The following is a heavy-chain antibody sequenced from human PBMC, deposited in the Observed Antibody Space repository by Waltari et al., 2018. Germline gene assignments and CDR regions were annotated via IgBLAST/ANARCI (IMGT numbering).Heavy chain of an antibody. D-gene: IGHD6-13*01. CDR1: GFTFSSYA. Sequence: EVQLLASGGGLVQPGGSLRLSCAASGFTFSSYAMSWVRQAPGKGLEWVSVIYSGGSTYYADSVEGRFTSSRDNSENTLYQQMNSRRAEDTAVYYCAKSSSWTSDYWGQGTLVTVSS. CDR2: IYSGGST. J-gene: IGHJ4*02. CDR3: AKSSSWTSDY. V-gene: IGHV3-23*03.